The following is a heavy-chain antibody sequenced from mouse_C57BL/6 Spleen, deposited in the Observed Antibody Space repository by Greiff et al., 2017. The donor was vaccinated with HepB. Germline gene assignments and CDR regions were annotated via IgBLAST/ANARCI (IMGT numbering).Heavy chain of an antibody. CDR1: GYTFTDYN. CDR2: INPNNGGT. Sequence: EVQLQQSGPELVKPGASVKIPCKASGYTFTDYNMDWVKQSHGKSLEWIGDINPNNGGTIYNQKFKGKATLTVDKSSSTAYMELHSLTSEDTAVYYCARGIFITTEGFAYWGQGTLVTVSA. D-gene: IGHD1-1*01. V-gene: IGHV1-18*01. CDR3: ARGIFITTEGFAY. J-gene: IGHJ3*01.